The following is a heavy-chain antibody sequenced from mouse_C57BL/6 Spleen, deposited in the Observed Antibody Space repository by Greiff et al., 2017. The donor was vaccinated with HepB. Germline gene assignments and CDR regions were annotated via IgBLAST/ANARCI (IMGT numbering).Heavy chain of an antibody. CDR2: IDPSDSYT. V-gene: IGHV1-50*01. CDR1: GYTFTSYW. CDR3: ARGDYYGSSLYHFDH. J-gene: IGHJ2*01. D-gene: IGHD1-1*01. Sequence: QVQLQQPGAELVKPGASVKLSCKASGYTFTSYWMQWVKQRPGQGLEWIGEIDPSDSYTNYNQKFKGKATLTVDTSSSTAYMQLSSLTSEDSAVYYCARGDYYGSSLYHFDHWGQGTTRTVSS.